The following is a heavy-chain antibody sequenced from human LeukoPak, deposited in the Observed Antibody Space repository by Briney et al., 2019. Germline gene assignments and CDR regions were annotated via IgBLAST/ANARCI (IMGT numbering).Heavy chain of an antibody. J-gene: IGHJ4*02. D-gene: IGHD3-3*01. CDR1: GYTFTSNG. CDR2: ISGYNGNT. V-gene: IGHV1-18*01. CDR3: AKEFRTYYDFWNGYYIFDY. Sequence: ASVKVSCKASGYTFTSNGISWVRQAPGQGLEWMGWISGYNGNTNYAQKFQGRVTMTTDTSTSTAYMELRSLRSDDTAVYYCAKEFRTYYDFWNGYYIFDYWGQGTLVTVSS.